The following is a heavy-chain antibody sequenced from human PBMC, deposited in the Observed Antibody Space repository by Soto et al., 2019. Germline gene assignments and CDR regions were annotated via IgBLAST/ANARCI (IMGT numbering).Heavy chain of an antibody. CDR1: GGSISSYY. J-gene: IGHJ6*03. CDR2: IYYSGST. D-gene: IGHD6-19*01. Sequence: SETLSLTCTVSGGSISSYYWSWIRQPPGKGLEWIGYIYYSGSTNYNPSLKSRVTISVDTSKNQFSLKLSSVTAADTAVYYCARAGIGAVAGSEDYYMDVWGKGTTVTVSS. V-gene: IGHV4-59*01. CDR3: ARAGIGAVAGSEDYYMDV.